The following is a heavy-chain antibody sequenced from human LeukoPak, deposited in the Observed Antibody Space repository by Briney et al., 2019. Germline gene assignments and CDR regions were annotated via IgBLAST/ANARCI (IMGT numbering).Heavy chain of an antibody. CDR3: ARYQMGNCGGDGRPYYFDY. Sequence: GASVKVSCSFSGFTITSYGIHWVRQSPGQGLEWMGWINPGNGSPSYAKKFQGRFTMTRDMSTTTAYTDLSSLTSEDMALYYYARYQMGNCGGDGRPYYFDYWGQGTLVTVSS. CDR1: GFTITSYG. V-gene: IGHV1-38-4*01. D-gene: IGHD2-21*01. CDR2: INPGNGSP. J-gene: IGHJ4*02.